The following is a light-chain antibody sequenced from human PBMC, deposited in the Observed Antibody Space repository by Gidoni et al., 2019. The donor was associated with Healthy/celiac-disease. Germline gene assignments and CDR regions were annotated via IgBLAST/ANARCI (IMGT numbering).Light chain of an antibody. Sequence: IQLTQSPSSLSASVGDRVTIPCRASQGISSSLAWYQQKPGKAPKLLIYAASTLQSGVPSRFSGSGSGTDFTLTISSLQPEDFATYYCQQLNSYPITFXXXTRLEIK. V-gene: IGKV1-9*01. J-gene: IGKJ5*01. CDR2: AAS. CDR3: QQLNSYPIT. CDR1: QGISSS.